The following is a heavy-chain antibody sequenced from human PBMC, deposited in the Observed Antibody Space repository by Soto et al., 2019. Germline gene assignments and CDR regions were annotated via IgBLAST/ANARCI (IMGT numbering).Heavy chain of an antibody. V-gene: IGHV3-21*01. J-gene: IGHJ6*02. Sequence: EVQLVESGGGLVKPGGPLRLSCAASGFSFSSYSVNWVRQAPGKGLQWVPSISSNSTFIYYPGSVKGRFTISRDNAKNSLFLQMNSMRAADTAVYFCARASIVAASLLVAGATGGYYGMDVWGQGTTVIVSS. D-gene: IGHD6-25*01. CDR1: GFSFSSYS. CDR2: ISSNSTFI. CDR3: ARASIVAASLLVAGATGGYYGMDV.